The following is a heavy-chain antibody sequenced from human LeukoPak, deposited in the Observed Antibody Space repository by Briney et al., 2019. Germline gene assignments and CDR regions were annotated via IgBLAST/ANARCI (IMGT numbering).Heavy chain of an antibody. CDR2: ISSSSSYI. Sequence: GGSLRLSCAASGFTFSSYSMNWVRQAPGKGLEWVSSISSSSSYIYYADSVKGRFSISRDNSKNTLYLQMNSLRAEDTAVYYCAPTTVTTLDYWGQGTLVTVSS. D-gene: IGHD4-17*01. CDR3: APTTVTTLDY. V-gene: IGHV3-21*04. CDR1: GFTFSSYS. J-gene: IGHJ4*02.